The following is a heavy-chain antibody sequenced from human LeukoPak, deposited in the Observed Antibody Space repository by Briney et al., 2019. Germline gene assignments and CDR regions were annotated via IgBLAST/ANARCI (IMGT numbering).Heavy chain of an antibody. J-gene: IGHJ4*02. D-gene: IGHD3-22*01. CDR2: INPNSGGT. CDR1: GYTLTDYY. Sequence: ASVKVSCKASGYTLTDYYMHWVRQAPGQGLEWMGRINPNSGGTNYAQRFQGRVTMTRDASISTVCMELSRLRSDDTAVYYCARVGYYESSGYYEYWGQGTLVTVSS. CDR3: ARVGYYESSGYYEY. V-gene: IGHV1-2*06.